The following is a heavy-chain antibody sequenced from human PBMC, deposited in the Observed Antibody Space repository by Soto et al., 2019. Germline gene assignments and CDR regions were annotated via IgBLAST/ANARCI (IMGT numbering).Heavy chain of an antibody. V-gene: IGHV3-30*03. D-gene: IGHD2-21*02. J-gene: IGHJ4*02. Sequence: GGSLRLSCAASGFTFSSYGMHWVRQAPGKGLEWVAVISYDGSNKYYADSVKGRFTISRDNSKNTLYLQMNSLRAEDTAVYYCFLGGNYASFDYWGQGTLVTVSS. CDR1: GFTFSSYG. CDR3: FLGGNYASFDY. CDR2: ISYDGSNK.